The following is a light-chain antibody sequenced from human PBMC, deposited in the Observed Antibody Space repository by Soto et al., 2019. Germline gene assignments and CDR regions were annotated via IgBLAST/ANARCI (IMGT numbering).Light chain of an antibody. J-gene: IGKJ2*01. Sequence: DIVMTQSPDSLAVSLGERATINCKSSQSVLYSSNNKNYLAWYQQKPGHPPKLLIYWASTRESGVPDRFSGSGSGTDFVLTISSLQAEDVAVYYCQQYYTSPYTFGQGTKLEIK. CDR2: WAS. V-gene: IGKV4-1*01. CDR1: QSVLYSSNNKNY. CDR3: QQYYTSPYT.